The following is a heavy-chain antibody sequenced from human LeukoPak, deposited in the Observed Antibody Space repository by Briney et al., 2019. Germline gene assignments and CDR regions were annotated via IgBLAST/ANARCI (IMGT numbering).Heavy chain of an antibody. Sequence: GSSVKVSCKASGGTFSSYAISWVRQAPGQGLEWMGGIIPIFGTANYAQKFQGRVTMTRNTSISTAYMELSSLRSEDTAVYYCARGGDIVVVPAASVNLDPWGQGTLVTVSS. CDR2: IIPIFGTA. CDR3: ARGGDIVVVPAASVNLDP. V-gene: IGHV1-69*05. J-gene: IGHJ5*02. CDR1: GGTFSSYA. D-gene: IGHD2-2*01.